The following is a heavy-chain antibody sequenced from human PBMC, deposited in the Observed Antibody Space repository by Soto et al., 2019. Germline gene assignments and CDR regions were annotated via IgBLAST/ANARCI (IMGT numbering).Heavy chain of an antibody. CDR3: AREKDYYYSAMDV. CDR2: IYSTGTT. J-gene: IGHJ6*02. Sequence: WTWIRQPAGKGLEWIGRIYSTGTTDYNPSLGSRVTMSVDASKNQFSLKLRSVTAADTAVYYCAREKDYYYSAMDVWGQGTTVAVSS. D-gene: IGHD3-22*01. V-gene: IGHV4-4*07.